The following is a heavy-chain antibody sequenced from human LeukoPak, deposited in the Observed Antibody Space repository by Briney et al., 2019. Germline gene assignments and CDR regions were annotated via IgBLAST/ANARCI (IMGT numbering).Heavy chain of an antibody. CDR2: LSGSGGST. J-gene: IGHJ4*02. CDR3: AKDKVPPRYYGSGIYFDY. D-gene: IGHD3-10*01. V-gene: IGHV3-23*01. CDR1: GFTFSTYA. Sequence: GRSLRLSCAASGFTFSTYAMSWVRQAPGKGLEWVSALSGSGGSTSYADSVKGRFTISRDNSKNTLYLQMNSLRAEDTAVYYCAKDKVPPRYYGSGIYFDYWGQGTLVTVSS.